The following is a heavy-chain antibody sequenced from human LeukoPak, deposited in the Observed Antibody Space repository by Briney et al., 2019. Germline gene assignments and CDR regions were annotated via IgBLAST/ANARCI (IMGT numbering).Heavy chain of an antibody. CDR2: ISHDGGNK. V-gene: IGHV3-30-3*01. CDR3: AKGSRLNIAAAGSYFDY. D-gene: IGHD6-13*01. CDR1: GFTFSSYT. J-gene: IGHJ4*02. Sequence: GGSLRLSCAASGFTFSSYTMHWVRQAPDKGLEWVAVISHDGGNKYYADSVKGRFTISRDNAKNSLYLQMNSLRAEDTALYYCAKGSRLNIAAAGSYFDYWGQGTLVTVSS.